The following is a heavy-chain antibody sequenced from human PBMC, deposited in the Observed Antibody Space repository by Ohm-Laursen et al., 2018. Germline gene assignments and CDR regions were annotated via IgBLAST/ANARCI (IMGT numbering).Heavy chain of an antibody. CDR1: GGSISSTY. J-gene: IGHJ4*02. V-gene: IGHV4-4*07. CDR2: IYISGRA. Sequence: SDPLSLTCTVSGGSISSTYWSWIRQPAGKGLEWIGRIYISGRANYNPSLKSRVSMSVDTSKNQFSLKLSSVTAADTAVYYCARDTMMDDTGAYFDFWGQGTLVTVSS. D-gene: IGHD2-8*02. CDR3: ARDTMMDDTGAYFDF.